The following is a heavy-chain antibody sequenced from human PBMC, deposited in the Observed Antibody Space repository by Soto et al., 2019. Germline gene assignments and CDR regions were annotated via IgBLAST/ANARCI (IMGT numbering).Heavy chain of an antibody. Sequence: QVQLVQSGAEVKKPGSSVKVSCKASGGTFSSYAISWVRQAPGQGLEWMGGIIPIFGTANYAQKFQGRVTITADESTSTAYMELSSLRSEDTAVYYCARDLPLTGTTYYDGMDVWGQGTTVTVSS. D-gene: IGHD1-7*01. CDR3: ARDLPLTGTTYYDGMDV. CDR1: GGTFSSYA. CDR2: IIPIFGTA. J-gene: IGHJ6*02. V-gene: IGHV1-69*01.